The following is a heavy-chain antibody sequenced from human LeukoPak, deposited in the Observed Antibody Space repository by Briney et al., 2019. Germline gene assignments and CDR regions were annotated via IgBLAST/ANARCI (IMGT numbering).Heavy chain of an antibody. CDR1: GGSISSYY. Sequence: SETLSLTCTVSGGSISSYYWSWIRQPPGKGLEWIGYIYYSGSTNYNPSLKSRVTISVDTSKNQFSLKPSSVTAADTAVYYCARDSINDYGGNPSPDAFDIWGQGTMVTVSS. CDR2: IYYSGST. D-gene: IGHD4-23*01. J-gene: IGHJ3*02. CDR3: ARDSINDYGGNPSPDAFDI. V-gene: IGHV4-59*01.